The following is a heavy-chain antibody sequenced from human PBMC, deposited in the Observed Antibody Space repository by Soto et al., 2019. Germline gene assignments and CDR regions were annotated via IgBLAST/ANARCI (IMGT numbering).Heavy chain of an antibody. Sequence: QVQLQESGPGLVKPSQTLSLSCTVSGDSISSGDHYWSWIRQPPGKGLEWIAHISYGGYTFYNPSLQSRITMSVDTSKNQAYLKLSSVTAADTAVYYCASLNGSFLSRFDNWGQGTPVTVSS. D-gene: IGHD2-8*01. CDR2: ISYGGYT. CDR1: GDSISSGDHY. CDR3: ASLNGSFLSRFDN. V-gene: IGHV4-30-4*01. J-gene: IGHJ4*02.